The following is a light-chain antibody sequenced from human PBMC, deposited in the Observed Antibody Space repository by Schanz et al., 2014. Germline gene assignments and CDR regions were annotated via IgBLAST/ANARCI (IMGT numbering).Light chain of an antibody. Sequence: EIVLTQSPATLSLSPGERATLSCRASQSVSSYLAWYQQKPGQAPRLLIYGASSRATGIPDRFSGSGSGTDFTLTIFRLEPEDFAVYYCQQYGSPITFGPGTKVDIK. V-gene: IGKV3-20*01. CDR3: QQYGSPIT. CDR1: QSVSSY. J-gene: IGKJ3*01. CDR2: GAS.